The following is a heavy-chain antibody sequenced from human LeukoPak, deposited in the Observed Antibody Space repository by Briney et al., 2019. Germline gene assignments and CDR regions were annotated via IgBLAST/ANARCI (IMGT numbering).Heavy chain of an antibody. CDR2: INAGNGNT. J-gene: IGHJ4*02. Sequence: GASVKVSCKASGYTFTGYYMHWVRQAPGQRLEWMGWINAGNGNTKYSQKFQGRVTITRDTSASTAYMELSSLRSEDTAVYYCARDSGYSYFDYWGQGTLVTVSS. D-gene: IGHD5-18*01. CDR1: GYTFTGYY. CDR3: ARDSGYSYFDY. V-gene: IGHV1-3*01.